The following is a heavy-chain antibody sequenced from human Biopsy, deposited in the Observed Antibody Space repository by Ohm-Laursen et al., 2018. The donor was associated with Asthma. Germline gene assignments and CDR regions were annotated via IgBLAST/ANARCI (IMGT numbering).Heavy chain of an antibody. Sequence: ASVKVSCKASGYTLTGYYMHWVRQAPGQGLEWMGRIIPNSGDTKYAQKFQGRVTMTRDTSISTAYMDLSSLRSEDTAVYYCARTYYDFLTGQVNDAFAMWGQWTMVTVSS. D-gene: IGHD3-9*01. CDR1: GYTLTGYY. CDR3: ARTYYDFLTGQVNDAFAM. V-gene: IGHV1-2*06. CDR2: IIPNSGDT. J-gene: IGHJ3*02.